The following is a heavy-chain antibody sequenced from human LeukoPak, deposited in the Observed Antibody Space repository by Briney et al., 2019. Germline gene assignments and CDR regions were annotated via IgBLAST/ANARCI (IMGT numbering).Heavy chain of an antibody. J-gene: IGHJ4*02. CDR1: SGSHRLLY. Sequence: SETLSLPCSVCSGSHRLLYSIGTTQPPGKGLEWIGYINYSGSTNYNPSLKSRVTMSVDTSKNQFSLKLSSVTAADTAMYYFSGEFRQAYVYFDHRGQGSLVTVSS. V-gene: IGHV4-59*11. D-gene: IGHD1-14*01. CDR3: SGEFRQAYVYFDH. CDR2: INYSGST.